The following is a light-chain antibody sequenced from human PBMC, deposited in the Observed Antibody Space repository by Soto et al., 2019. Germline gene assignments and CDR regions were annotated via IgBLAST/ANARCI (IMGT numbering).Light chain of an antibody. CDR2: STN. J-gene: IGLJ2*01. CDR1: SGSVSTSYY. V-gene: IGLV8-61*01. CDR3: VLYMGSGISV. Sequence: QAMVTQVPSFSVSPGGTVTLTCGLSSGSVSTSYYPSWYQQTPGQAPRTLIYSTNTRSSGVPDRFSGSILGNKAALTITGAQADDESDYYCVLYMGSGISVFGGGTKLTVL.